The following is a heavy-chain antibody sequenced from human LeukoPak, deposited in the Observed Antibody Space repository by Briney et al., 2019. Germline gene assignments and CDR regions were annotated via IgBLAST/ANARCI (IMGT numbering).Heavy chain of an antibody. CDR2: IHYSGST. J-gene: IGHJ6*02. Sequence: PSETLSLTCTVSGGSISGYYWTWIRQSPGKGLEWIGYIHYSGSTNYNPSLKSRVTISLDTSKSQFSLKLSSVTAADTAVYHCARADGTNYYYYGMDVWGQGTTVTVSS. CDR3: ARADGTNYYYYGMDV. D-gene: IGHD2-2*01. CDR1: GGSISGYY. V-gene: IGHV4-59*01.